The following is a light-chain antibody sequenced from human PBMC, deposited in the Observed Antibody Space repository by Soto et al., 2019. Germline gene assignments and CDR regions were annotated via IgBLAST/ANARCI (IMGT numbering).Light chain of an antibody. J-gene: IGKJ3*01. CDR1: QSVRSN. V-gene: IGKV3-15*01. CDR3: QQYNNWPFT. Sequence: EIVMTQSPATLSVSPGDGATLSCRASQSVRSNLAWYQQKPDQAPRLLIYGASSRATDIPARFSGSGSGTEFTLTISSLQSEDFAVYYCQQYNNWPFTFGPGTKGDIK. CDR2: GAS.